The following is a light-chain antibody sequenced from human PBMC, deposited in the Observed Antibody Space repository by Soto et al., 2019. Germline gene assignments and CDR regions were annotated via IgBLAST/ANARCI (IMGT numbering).Light chain of an antibody. CDR2: DAS. CDR1: QSVSSY. CDR3: QQRFNWPRFT. J-gene: IGKJ2*01. Sequence: EIVLTQSPATLSLSPGEIATLSCRASQSVSSYLAWYQQKPGQAPRLLIYDASIRATGIPARFSGGGSGTDFTLTISNLEPEDFAVYYCQQRFNWPRFTFGQGTKLEIK. V-gene: IGKV3-11*01.